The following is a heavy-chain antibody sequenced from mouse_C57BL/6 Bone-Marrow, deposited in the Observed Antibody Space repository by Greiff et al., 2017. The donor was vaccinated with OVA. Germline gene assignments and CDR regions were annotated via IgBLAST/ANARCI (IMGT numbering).Heavy chain of an antibody. J-gene: IGHJ4*01. CDR3: ARQAVRDAMDY. CDR2: ISSGGSYT. D-gene: IGHD2-5*01. CDR1: GFTFSSYG. V-gene: IGHV5-6*02. Sequence: DVKLVESGGDLVKPGGSLKLSCAASGFTFSSYGMSWVRQTPDKRLEWVATISSGGSYTYYPDSVKGRFTISRDNAKNTLYLQMSSLKSEDTAMYYCARQAVRDAMDYWGQGTSVTVSS.